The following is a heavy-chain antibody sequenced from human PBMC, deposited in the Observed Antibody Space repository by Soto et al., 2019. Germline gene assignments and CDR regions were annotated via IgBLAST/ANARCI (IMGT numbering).Heavy chain of an antibody. CDR2: INAGNGNT. Sequence: QVQLVQSGAEEKKPGASVKVSCKASGYTFTSYAMHWVRQAPGQRLEWMGWINAGNGNTKYSQKFQGRVTITRDTSASTAYMELSSPRSEDTAVYYGARSIVVVTALDYWGQGTLVTVSS. CDR1: GYTFTSYA. D-gene: IGHD2-21*02. CDR3: ARSIVVVTALDY. J-gene: IGHJ4*02. V-gene: IGHV1-3*05.